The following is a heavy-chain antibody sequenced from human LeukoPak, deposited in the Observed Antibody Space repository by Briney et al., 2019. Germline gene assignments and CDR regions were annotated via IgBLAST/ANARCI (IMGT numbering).Heavy chain of an antibody. J-gene: IGHJ4*02. V-gene: IGHV1-46*01. Sequence: ASVKVSCKASGYTFTSYYMHWVRQAPGQGLEWMGIINPSGGSTSYAQKFQGRDTMTRDTSTSTVYMELSSLRSEDTAVYYCATGAGIAAAGPKADYWGQGTLVTVSS. D-gene: IGHD6-13*01. CDR1: GYTFTSYY. CDR3: ATGAGIAAAGPKADY. CDR2: INPSGGST.